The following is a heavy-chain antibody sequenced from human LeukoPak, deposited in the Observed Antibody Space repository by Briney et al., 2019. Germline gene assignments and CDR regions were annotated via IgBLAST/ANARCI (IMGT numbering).Heavy chain of an antibody. J-gene: IGHJ4*02. CDR3: ARAEYDFAEFDY. D-gene: IGHD3-3*01. CDR1: GFTFSSYA. CDR2: ISSNGGST. Sequence: PGGSLRLSCAASGFTFSSYAMHWVRQAPGKGLEYVSAISSNGGSTYYANSVKGRFTISRDNSKNTLYLQMGGLRAEDMAVYYCARAEYDFAEFDYWGQGTLVTVSS. V-gene: IGHV3-64*01.